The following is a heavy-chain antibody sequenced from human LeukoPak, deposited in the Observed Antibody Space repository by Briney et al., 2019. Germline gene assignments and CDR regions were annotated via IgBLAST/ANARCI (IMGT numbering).Heavy chain of an antibody. Sequence: PGESLEISCKGSGYIFTSYWIGWVRQVPGKGLEWMGIIYPGDSDTRYSPSFQGHVTISADQSISPAYLQWSSLKASDNAMYYCARCSSTSCYTGYWRQGTMVTVSS. CDR2: IYPGDSDT. D-gene: IGHD2-2*02. CDR1: GYIFTSYW. V-gene: IGHV5-51*01. CDR3: ARCSSTSCYTGY. J-gene: IGHJ4*02.